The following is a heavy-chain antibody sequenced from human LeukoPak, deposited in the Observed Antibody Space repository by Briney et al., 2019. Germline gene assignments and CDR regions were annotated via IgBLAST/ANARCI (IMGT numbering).Heavy chain of an antibody. CDR3: TRVRVSSNWWGAFDM. J-gene: IGHJ3*02. V-gene: IGHV1-18*04. CDR1: GYTFATSS. CDR2: ISPNNGNT. D-gene: IGHD6-13*01. Sequence: GASVNVSCKASGYTFATSSITWVRQAPGQRPEWMGWISPNNGNTQYAQNVQGRVTMTTDTSTSTAYMELMSLRSDDTAVYYCTRVRVSSNWWGAFDMWGQGTTVTVSS.